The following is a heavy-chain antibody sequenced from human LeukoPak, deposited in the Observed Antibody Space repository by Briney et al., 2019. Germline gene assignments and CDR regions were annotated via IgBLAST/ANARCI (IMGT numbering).Heavy chain of an antibody. D-gene: IGHD3-3*01. V-gene: IGHV1-2*02. J-gene: IGHJ6*03. CDR2: INPNSGGT. CDR3: ARDHSNDFWSGSGPLYYMDV. Sequence: ASVKVSCKASGYTFTGYYMHWVRQAPGQGLEWMGWINPNSGGTNYAQKFQGRVTMTRDTSISTAYMELSRLRSDDTAVYYCARDHSNDFWSGSGPLYYMDVWGKGTTVTVSS. CDR1: GYTFTGYY.